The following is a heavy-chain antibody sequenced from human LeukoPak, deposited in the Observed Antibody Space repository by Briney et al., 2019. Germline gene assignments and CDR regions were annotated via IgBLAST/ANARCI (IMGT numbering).Heavy chain of an antibody. CDR3: AKESSMVRGVSFDY. CDR2: ISGSGGST. Sequence: GGSLRLSCAASGFTFDDYGMSWVRQAPGKGLEWVSAISGSGGSTYYADSVKGRFTISRDNSKNTLYLQMNSLRAEDTAVYYCAKESSMVRGVSFDYWGQGTLVTVSS. J-gene: IGHJ4*02. V-gene: IGHV3-23*01. D-gene: IGHD3-10*01. CDR1: GFTFDDYG.